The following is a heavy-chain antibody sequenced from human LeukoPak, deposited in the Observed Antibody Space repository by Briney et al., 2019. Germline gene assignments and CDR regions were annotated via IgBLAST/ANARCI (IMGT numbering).Heavy chain of an antibody. D-gene: IGHD3-3*01. V-gene: IGHV4-39*01. CDR1: GGSISSSSYY. Sequence: PSETLSLTCTVSGGSISSSSYYGAWIRQPPGKGLEWIGSIYYSGSTYYNPSLKSRVTISVDTSKNQFSLKLSSVTAADTAVYYCASITLRVLDYWGQGTLVTVSS. CDR2: IYYSGST. CDR3: ASITLRVLDY. J-gene: IGHJ4*02.